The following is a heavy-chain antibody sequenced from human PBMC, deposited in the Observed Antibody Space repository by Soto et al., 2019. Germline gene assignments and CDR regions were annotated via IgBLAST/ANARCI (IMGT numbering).Heavy chain of an antibody. J-gene: IGHJ4*02. CDR1: GGSISSSSYY. CDR2: IYYSGST. CDR3: ARTTASFDY. V-gene: IGHV4-39*01. Sequence: SETLSLTCTVSGGSISSSSYYWGWIRQPPGKGLEWIGSIYYSGSTYYNPSLKSRVTISVDTSKNQFSLKPSSVTAADTAVYYCARTTASFDYWGQGTLATVSS. D-gene: IGHD4-17*01.